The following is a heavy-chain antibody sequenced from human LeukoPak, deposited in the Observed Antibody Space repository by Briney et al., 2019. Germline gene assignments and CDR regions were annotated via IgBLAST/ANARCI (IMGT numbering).Heavy chain of an antibody. D-gene: IGHD3-10*01. J-gene: IGHJ4*02. CDR1: GFTFSDYY. CDR3: ARAALLWFGEPYYFDY. Sequence: GGSLRLSCAASGFTFSDYYMSWIRQAPGKGLEWVSYISSSGSTIYYADSVKGRLTISRDNAKNSLYLQMNSLRAEDTAVYYCARAALLWFGEPYYFDYWGQGTLVTVSS. CDR2: ISSSGSTI. V-gene: IGHV3-11*01.